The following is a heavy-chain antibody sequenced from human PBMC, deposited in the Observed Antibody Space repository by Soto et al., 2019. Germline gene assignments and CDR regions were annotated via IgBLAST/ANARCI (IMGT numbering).Heavy chain of an antibody. D-gene: IGHD3-10*01. CDR2: TYFTGTT. J-gene: IGHJ4*02. Sequence: WTWIRQPPGKGLEWIGYTYFTGTTDYNPSLKSRVTISADPSENQFSLTLTSVTAADTAVYYCAREGRRISMIRGFDSWGQGILVTVSS. CDR3: AREGRRISMIRGFDS. V-gene: IGHV4-59*01.